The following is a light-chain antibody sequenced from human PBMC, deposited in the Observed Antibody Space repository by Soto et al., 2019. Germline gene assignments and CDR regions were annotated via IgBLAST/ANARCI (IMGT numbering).Light chain of an antibody. CDR3: HQYVTAPRT. CDR2: GAS. J-gene: IGKJ1*01. Sequence: PGERATLSCRASQGLTSNFLAWYQQKPGQAPSLLIYGASNRATGVPDRFSGGGSGTDFTLTISSLEPEDFAVYFCHQYVTAPRTFGQGTKVEIK. V-gene: IGKV3-20*01. CDR1: QGLTSNF.